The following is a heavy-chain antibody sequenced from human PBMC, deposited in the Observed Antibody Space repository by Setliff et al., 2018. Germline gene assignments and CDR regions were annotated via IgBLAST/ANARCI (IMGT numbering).Heavy chain of an antibody. CDR3: ARLVGRLGSPFDH. CDR2: MFKSGSS. V-gene: IGHV4-59*08. J-gene: IGHJ4*02. Sequence: PSETLSLTFTVSIDSISVYWMRQAPGKGLEWVAYMFKSGSSNYNPSLKSRVTTSPGTSKNQFSLKLTSVTAADTAVYYCARLVGRLGSPFDHWGQGILVTVSS. D-gene: IGHD7-27*01. CDR1: IDSISVY.